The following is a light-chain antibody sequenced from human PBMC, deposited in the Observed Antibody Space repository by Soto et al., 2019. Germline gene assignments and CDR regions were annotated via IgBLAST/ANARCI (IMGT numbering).Light chain of an antibody. CDR3: QQSYSTPYT. J-gene: IGKJ2*01. V-gene: IGKV1-39*01. CDR2: AAS. Sequence: DIQMTQSPSSLSASVGDRVTITCRASQSISSYLNWSQQKPGTAPKLLIYAASSLQSGVPSRFSGSGSGTDFTLTISSLQPEDFATYYCQQSYSTPYTFGQGTKLEIK. CDR1: QSISSY.